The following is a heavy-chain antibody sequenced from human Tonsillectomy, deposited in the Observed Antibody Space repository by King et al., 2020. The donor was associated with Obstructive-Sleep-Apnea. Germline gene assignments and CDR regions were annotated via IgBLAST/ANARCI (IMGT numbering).Heavy chain of an antibody. CDR3: AREGGGGVDY. CDR2: IHYSGGA. D-gene: IGHD3-16*01. Sequence: QLQELGPGLVKPSETLSLTCTVSGGSITSHHWSWIRQPPGKGLEWIGYIHYSGGADYSPSLKSRVSMSADTSKNHLALKLTSVTVADTAVYYCAREGGGGVDYWGQGILVTVSS. J-gene: IGHJ4*02. V-gene: IGHV4-59*11. CDR1: GGSITSHH.